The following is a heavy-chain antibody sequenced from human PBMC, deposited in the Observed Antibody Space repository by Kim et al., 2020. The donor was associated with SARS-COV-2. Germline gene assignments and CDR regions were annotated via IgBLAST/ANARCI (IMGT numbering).Heavy chain of an antibody. CDR1: GFTFSSYS. CDR2: ISSSSSTI. Sequence: GGSLRLSCAASGFTFSSYSMNWVRQAPGKGLEWVSYISSSSSTIYYADSVKGRFTISRDNAKNSLYLQMNSLRDEDTAVYYCARDKGNYDILTGYYIWWFDPWGQGSLVTVSS. V-gene: IGHV3-48*02. D-gene: IGHD3-9*01. CDR3: ARDKGNYDILTGYYIWWFDP. J-gene: IGHJ5*02.